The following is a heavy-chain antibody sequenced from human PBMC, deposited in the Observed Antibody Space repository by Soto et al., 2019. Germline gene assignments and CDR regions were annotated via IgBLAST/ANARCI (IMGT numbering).Heavy chain of an antibody. D-gene: IGHD3-10*01. V-gene: IGHV4-31*03. CDR3: ARESEWFGEPNWFDP. CDR2: IYYSGST. CDR1: GGSISSGGYY. Sequence: PSETLSLTCTVSGGSISSGGYYWSWIRQHPGKGLEWIGYIYYSGSTYYNPSLKSRVTISVDTSKNQFSLKLGSVTAADTAVYYCARESEWFGEPNWFDPWGQGTLVTVSS. J-gene: IGHJ5*02.